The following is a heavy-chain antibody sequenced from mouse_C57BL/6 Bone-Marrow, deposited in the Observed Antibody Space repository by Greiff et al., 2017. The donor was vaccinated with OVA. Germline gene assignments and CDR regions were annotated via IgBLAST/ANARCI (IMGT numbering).Heavy chain of an antibody. V-gene: IGHV1-4*01. Sequence: VQLQQSGAELARPGASVTMSCKASGYTFTSYTMHWVKQRPGQGLEWIGYINPSSGYTKYNQKFKDKATLTADKSSSTAYMQLSSLTSEDSAVYYCAREDGNGFAYWGQGTLVTVSA. CDR3: AREDGNGFAY. CDR2: INPSSGYT. D-gene: IGHD2-1*01. J-gene: IGHJ3*01. CDR1: GYTFTSYT.